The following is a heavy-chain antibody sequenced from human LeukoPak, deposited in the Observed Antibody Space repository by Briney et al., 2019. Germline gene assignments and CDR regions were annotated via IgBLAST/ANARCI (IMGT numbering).Heavy chain of an antibody. V-gene: IGHV3-73*01. Sequence: GGSLRLSCAASGFTFSGSAMHWVRQASGKGLKWVGRIRSKANSYATAYAASVKGRFTISRDDSKNTAYLQMNSLKTEDTAVYYCTRQDILTGYYPEPFDYWGQGTLVTVSS. CDR1: GFTFSGSA. J-gene: IGHJ4*02. D-gene: IGHD3-9*01. CDR2: IRSKANSYAT. CDR3: TRQDILTGYYPEPFDY.